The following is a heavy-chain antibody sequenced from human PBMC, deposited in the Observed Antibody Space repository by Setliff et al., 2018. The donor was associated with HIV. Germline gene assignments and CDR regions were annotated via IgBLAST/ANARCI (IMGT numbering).Heavy chain of an antibody. J-gene: IGHJ5*02. Sequence: SETLSLTCTVSGGSISSSSYYWGWIRQPPGKGLEWIGNIYSSGNTYYNPSLKSRLTMSVDTSENQFSLKLSSVTAADTAVYYCARRKGYCSGPSCLEFSWFDPWGQGTLVTVSS. CDR1: GGSISSSSYY. CDR3: ARRKGYCSGPSCLEFSWFDP. CDR2: IYSSGNT. D-gene: IGHD2-2*01. V-gene: IGHV4-39*01.